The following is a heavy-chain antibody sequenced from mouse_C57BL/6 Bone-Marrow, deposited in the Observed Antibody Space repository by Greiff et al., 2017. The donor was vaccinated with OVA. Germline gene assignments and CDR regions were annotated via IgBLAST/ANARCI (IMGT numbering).Heavy chain of an antibody. Sequence: QVQLQQSGAELVRPGASVTLSCKASGYTFTDYEMHWVKQTPVHGLEWIGAIDPETGGTAYNQKFKGKAILTADKSSSTAYMELRSLTSEDSAVYYCTSVPYYDYDEAMDYWGQGTSVTVSS. CDR2: IDPETGGT. D-gene: IGHD2-4*01. CDR1: GYTFTDYE. CDR3: TSVPYYDYDEAMDY. V-gene: IGHV1-15*01. J-gene: IGHJ4*01.